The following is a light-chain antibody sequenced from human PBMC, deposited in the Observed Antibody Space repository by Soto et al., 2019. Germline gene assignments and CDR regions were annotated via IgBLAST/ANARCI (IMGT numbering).Light chain of an antibody. CDR1: ETDVGGYNL. Sequence: QSVLTQPASVSGSPGQSITISCTGTETDVGGYNLVSWYQQHSGKAPKLIIYDVKNRPSGISGRFSGSKSGNTASLTISGLRPDGEADYFCSSFTTTRTHIFGPGTKVTVL. J-gene: IGLJ1*01. CDR3: SSFTTTRTHI. CDR2: DVK. V-gene: IGLV2-14*03.